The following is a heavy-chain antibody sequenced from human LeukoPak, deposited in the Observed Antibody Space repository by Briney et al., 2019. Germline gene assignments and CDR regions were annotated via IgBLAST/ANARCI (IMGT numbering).Heavy chain of an antibody. Sequence: AGGSLRLSCAASGFTFSSYAMSWVRQAPGKGLEWVSAISGSGGSTYYADSVKGRFTISRDNSKNTLYLQMSSLRAEDTAVYYCAKGLTRNLWFGELAYFDYWGQGTLVTVSS. D-gene: IGHD3-10*01. J-gene: IGHJ4*02. CDR1: GFTFSSYA. CDR3: AKGLTRNLWFGELAYFDY. CDR2: ISGSGGST. V-gene: IGHV3-23*01.